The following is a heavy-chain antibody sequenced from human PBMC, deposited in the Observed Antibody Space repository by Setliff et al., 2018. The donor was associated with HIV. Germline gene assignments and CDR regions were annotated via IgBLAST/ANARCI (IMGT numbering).Heavy chain of an antibody. D-gene: IGHD3-16*01. CDR1: ARIFSNYP. Sequence: SVKVSCKASARIFSNYPISWVRQAPGRGLEWMGGIIPVFRTPDYAQRFQDGLTITADESADTGYMELKSLRHEDTAVYFCARDRHYGCLPWYFETWGPGTLVTVSS. J-gene: IGHJ4*02. CDR3: ARDRHYGCLPWYFET. CDR2: IIPVFRTP. V-gene: IGHV1-69*13.